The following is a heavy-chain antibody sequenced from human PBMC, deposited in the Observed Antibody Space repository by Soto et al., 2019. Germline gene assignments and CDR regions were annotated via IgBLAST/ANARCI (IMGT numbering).Heavy chain of an antibody. V-gene: IGHV3-23*01. CDR3: ARDVGLDSDDFFAY. CDR2: IRGDGGQT. J-gene: IGHJ4*02. CDR1: VFTCTSYG. D-gene: IGHD3-9*01. Sequence: WWSLRLSCTASVFTCTSYGMGWFRQAPGKGLQWVSTIRGDGGQTHYTDSVKGRFSISRDNSKNTVYLQMDSLRAEDTAMYFCARDVGLDSDDFFAYWGQGTQVTVSS.